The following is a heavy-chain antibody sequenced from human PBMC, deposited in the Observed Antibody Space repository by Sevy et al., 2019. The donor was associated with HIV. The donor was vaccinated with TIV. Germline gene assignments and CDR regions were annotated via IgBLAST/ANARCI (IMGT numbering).Heavy chain of an antibody. CDR1: GFTFSTYT. J-gene: IGHJ3*02. Sequence: GGSLRLSCAASGFTFSTYTMNWVRQAPGKGLEWLSSISSSSNYIYYADSVKGRFTISRDNAKNSLYLQMNSLRAEDTAVYYCARPYGSGSWEAFDIWGQGTMVTVSS. D-gene: IGHD3-10*01. CDR3: ARPYGSGSWEAFDI. V-gene: IGHV3-21*01. CDR2: ISSSSNYI.